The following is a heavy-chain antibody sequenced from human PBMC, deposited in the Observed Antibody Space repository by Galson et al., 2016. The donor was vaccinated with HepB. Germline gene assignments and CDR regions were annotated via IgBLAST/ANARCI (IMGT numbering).Heavy chain of an antibody. Sequence: SETLSLTCTVSGDSVSSDGYYWNWVRQAPGKGLEWMANMEYIGNTNFNPSLKSRITISVDTSKNQFFLKLTSVTAADTAVYFCARESRSTWNYLDSWGQGTLVTVFS. J-gene: IGHJ4*02. CDR3: ARESRSTWNYLDS. CDR2: MEYIGNT. CDR1: GDSVSSDGYY. V-gene: IGHV4-61*08. D-gene: IGHD1-26*01.